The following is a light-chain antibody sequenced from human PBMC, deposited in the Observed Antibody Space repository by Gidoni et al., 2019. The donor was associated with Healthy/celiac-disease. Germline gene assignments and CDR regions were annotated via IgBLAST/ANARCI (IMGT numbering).Light chain of an antibody. CDR3: QQYNNWPGT. CDR2: GAS. J-gene: IGKJ1*01. V-gene: IGKV3-15*01. Sequence: EIVMPQSPAPLSVSPGERATLSCRASQSVSSNLAWYQQKPGQAPRLLIDGASTRATGIPARFSGSGSGTEFTLTISSLQSEDFAVYYCQQYNNWPGTFGQGTKVEIK. CDR1: QSVSSN.